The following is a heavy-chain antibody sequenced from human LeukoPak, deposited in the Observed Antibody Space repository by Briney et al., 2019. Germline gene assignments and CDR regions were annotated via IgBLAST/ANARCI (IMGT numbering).Heavy chain of an antibody. Sequence: SVKVSCKASGDTFNNYAFNWVRQAPGQGPEWMGGTIPIFGTVKAAQKFQGRVTITTDESTSTSYMEPSSLTSEDTAVYFCARGGRPLGYFYMDVWGKGTTVIVSS. CDR3: ARGGRPLGYFYMDV. CDR1: GDTFNNYA. V-gene: IGHV1-69*05. J-gene: IGHJ6*03. CDR2: TIPIFGTV.